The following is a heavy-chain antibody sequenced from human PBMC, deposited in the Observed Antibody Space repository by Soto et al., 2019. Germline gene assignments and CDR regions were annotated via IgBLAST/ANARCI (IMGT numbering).Heavy chain of an antibody. Sequence: PVGSLRLSCAASGFTFSSYAMHWVRQAPGKGLEWVAVISYDGSNKYYADSVKGRFTISRDNAKNSLYLQMTSLRAEDTALYYCVKDNVGVYCSGGSCYFDYWGQGSLVTVSS. D-gene: IGHD2-15*01. V-gene: IGHV3-30-3*01. J-gene: IGHJ4*02. CDR2: ISYDGSNK. CDR1: GFTFSSYA. CDR3: VKDNVGVYCSGGSCYFDY.